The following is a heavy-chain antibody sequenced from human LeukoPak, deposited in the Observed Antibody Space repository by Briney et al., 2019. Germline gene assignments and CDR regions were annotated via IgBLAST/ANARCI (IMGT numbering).Heavy chain of an antibody. J-gene: IGHJ6*03. V-gene: IGHV1-18*01. CDR2: ISAYNGIT. D-gene: IGHD3-16*01. CDR1: GYTFTSYG. CDR3: ARVYGGADYYYYMDV. Sequence: ASVKVSCKASGYTFTSYGISWVRQAPGQGLEWMGWISAYNGITNYAQKLQGRVTMTTDTSTSTAYMELSSLRSEDTAVYYCARVYGGADYYYYMDVWGKGTTVTVSS.